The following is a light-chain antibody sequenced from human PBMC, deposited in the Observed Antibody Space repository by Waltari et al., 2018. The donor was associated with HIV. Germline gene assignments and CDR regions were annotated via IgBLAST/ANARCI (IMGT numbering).Light chain of an antibody. CDR1: SSHLGNTQ. CDR2: DNK. Sequence: QSVLTQPPSVSAAPGHKVPISCSGSSSHLGNTQLSCYQQRPGTPPKLLIYDNKKRPSGIPDRFSAAKSGTSATLGSTGLKTGDEAEYYCGAWDSSLSAVVFGTGTKVTVL. CDR3: GAWDSSLSAVV. J-gene: IGLJ1*01. V-gene: IGLV1-51*01.